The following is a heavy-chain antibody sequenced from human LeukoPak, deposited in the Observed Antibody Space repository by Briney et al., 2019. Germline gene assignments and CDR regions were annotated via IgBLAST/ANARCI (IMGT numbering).Heavy chain of an antibody. Sequence: GGSLRLSCAASGFTFNDYYMSWIRQAPGKGLEWVSYISSGSSAIYYADSVKGRFTISRDNAKNSLYLQMNSLRAEDTAVYYCARRRDYFDYWGQGTLVTVSP. CDR1: GFTFNDYY. CDR3: ARRRDYFDY. CDR2: ISSGSSAI. J-gene: IGHJ4*02. V-gene: IGHV3-11*01.